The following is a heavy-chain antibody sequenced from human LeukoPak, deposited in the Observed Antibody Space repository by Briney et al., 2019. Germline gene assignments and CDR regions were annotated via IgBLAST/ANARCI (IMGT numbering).Heavy chain of an antibody. CDR3: AKDNRRHYTSGPNPDSLH. D-gene: IGHD6-19*01. CDR1: GFIFNNYA. Sequence: GGSFRLSCAGSGFIFNNYALHWVRQPPGKGLEWVSGISWNSGSIDYADSVKGRFTISRDNAKNSLYLQMNSLRVEDTAFYYCAKDNRRHYTSGPNPDSLHWGQGALVTVSS. V-gene: IGHV3-9*01. CDR2: ISWNSGSI. J-gene: IGHJ4*02.